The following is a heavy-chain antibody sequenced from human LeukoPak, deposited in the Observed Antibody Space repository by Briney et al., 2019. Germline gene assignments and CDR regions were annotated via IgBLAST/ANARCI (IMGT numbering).Heavy chain of an antibody. V-gene: IGHV3-74*01. CDR2: INNDGTIT. CDR1: GFSFSNYW. Sequence: GGSLRLSCGASGFSFSNYWMHWVRQAPGKGLVWVSRINNDGTITNYADSVKGRFTISRDNAKNTLYLQMKSLRAEDTALYYCTRGDRYGDYLHWGQGTLVTVSP. D-gene: IGHD4-17*01. CDR3: TRGDRYGDYLH. J-gene: IGHJ4*02.